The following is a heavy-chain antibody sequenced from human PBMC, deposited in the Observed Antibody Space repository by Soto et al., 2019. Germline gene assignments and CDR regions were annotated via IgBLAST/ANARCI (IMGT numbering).Heavy chain of an antibody. CDR1: GYSFTKYW. J-gene: IGHJ5*02. CDR3: ARQVTTSWFDP. CDR2: IYPGDSDT. V-gene: IGHV5-51*01. Sequence: EVQLVQSGTEVKKPGESLKISCKDSGYSFTKYWIAWVRQMPGKGLEWMGFIYPGDSDTRYSPSFQGQVTMSADKSISTAYLHWSRLKASDTAMYYCARQVTTSWFDPWGQGTLVTVSS. D-gene: IGHD4-4*01.